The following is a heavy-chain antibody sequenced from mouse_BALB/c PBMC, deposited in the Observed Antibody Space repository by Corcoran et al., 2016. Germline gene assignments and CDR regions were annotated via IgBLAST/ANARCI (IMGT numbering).Heavy chain of an antibody. CDR1: GYTFTNYG. J-gene: IGHJ2*01. V-gene: IGHV9-1*02. CDR2: INTYTGEP. D-gene: IGHD2-10*02. Sequence: QIQLVQSGPELRKPGGTVKISCKASGYTFTNYGMYWVKQAPGKGLKWRGWINTYTGEPTYADDFKGRFAFSLETSASTAYLQINNLKNEDMATYFCARRGYGNYFDYWGQGTTLTVSS. CDR3: ARRGYGNYFDY.